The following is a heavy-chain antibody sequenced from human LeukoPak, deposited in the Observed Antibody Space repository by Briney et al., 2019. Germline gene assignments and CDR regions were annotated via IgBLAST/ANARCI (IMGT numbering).Heavy chain of an antibody. V-gene: IGHV4-31*03. CDR1: GGSISSGGYC. J-gene: IGHJ3*02. D-gene: IGHD3-3*01. Sequence: SETLSLTCTVSGGSISSGGYCWSWIRQHPGKGLEWIGYIYYSGSTYYNPSLESRVTISVDTSKNQFSLKLSSVTAADTAVYYCARGSVLRFLEWTWSARQNAFDIWGQGTMVTVSS. CDR2: IYYSGST. CDR3: ARGSVLRFLEWTWSARQNAFDI.